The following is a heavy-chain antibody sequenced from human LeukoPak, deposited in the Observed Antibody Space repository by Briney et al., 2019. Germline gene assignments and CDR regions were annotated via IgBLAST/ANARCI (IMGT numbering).Heavy chain of an antibody. V-gene: IGHV4-39*01. J-gene: IGHJ4*02. CDR2: IYYSGST. D-gene: IGHD6-13*01. CDR1: GGSISSSSYY. Sequence: SETLSPTCTVSGGSISSSSYYWGWIRQPPGKGLEWIGSIYYSGSTYYNPSLKSRVTISVDTSKNQFSLKLSSVTAADTAVYYCASSPGAAATIDYWGQGTLVTVSS. CDR3: ASSPGAAATIDY.